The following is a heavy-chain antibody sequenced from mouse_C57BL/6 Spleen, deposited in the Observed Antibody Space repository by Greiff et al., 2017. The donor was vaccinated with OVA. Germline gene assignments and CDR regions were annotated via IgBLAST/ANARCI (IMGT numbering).Heavy chain of an antibody. D-gene: IGHD4-1*01. V-gene: IGHV1-69*01. CDR3: ARSGTGTDAMDY. CDR1: GYTFTSYW. CDR2: IDPSDSYT. Sequence: VKLQQPGAELVMPGASVKLSCKASGYTFTSYWMHWVKQRPGQGLEWIGEIDPSDSYTNYNQKFKGKSTLTVDKSSSTAYMQLSSLTSEDSAVYYCARSGTGTDAMDYWGQGTSVTVSS. J-gene: IGHJ4*01.